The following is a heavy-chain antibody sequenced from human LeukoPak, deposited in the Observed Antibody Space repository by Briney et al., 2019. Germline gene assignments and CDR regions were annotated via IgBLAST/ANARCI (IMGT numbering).Heavy chain of an antibody. CDR3: ARRRYCSSTSCPGAWFDP. V-gene: IGHV4-59*08. Sequence: SETLSLTCTVSGGSISSYYWSWIRQPPGKGLEWIGYIYYSGSTNYNPSLKSRVTISVDTSKNQFSLKLSSVTAADTAVYYCARRRYCSSTSCPGAWFDPWGQGTLVTVSS. J-gene: IGHJ5*02. CDR2: IYYSGST. CDR1: GGSISSYY. D-gene: IGHD2-2*01.